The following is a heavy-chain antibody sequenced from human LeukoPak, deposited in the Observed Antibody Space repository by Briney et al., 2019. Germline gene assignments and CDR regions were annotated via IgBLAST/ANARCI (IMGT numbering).Heavy chain of an antibody. D-gene: IGHD3-9*01. CDR1: GFTFSSYG. CDR3: YGYDILTGYYALGY. CDR2: ISYDGSNK. Sequence: PGGSLRLSCAASGFTFSSYGMHWVRQAPGKGLEWVAVISYDGSNKYYADSVKGRFTISRDNSKNTLYLQMNSLRAEDTAVYYCYGYDILTGYYALGYWGQGTLVTVSS. J-gene: IGHJ4*02. V-gene: IGHV3-30*03.